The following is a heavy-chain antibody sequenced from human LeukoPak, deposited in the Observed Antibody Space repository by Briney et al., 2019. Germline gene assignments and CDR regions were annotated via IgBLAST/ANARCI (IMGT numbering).Heavy chain of an antibody. CDR3: ARGRVGASQKFDY. CDR2: INPNSGGT. V-gene: IGHV1-2*02. CDR1: GYTFTGYY. J-gene: IGHJ4*02. Sequence: ASVKVSCKASGYTFTGYYMHWVRQAPGQGLEWMGWINPNSGGTNYAQKLRGRVTMTRDTSISTAYMELSRLRCDDTAVYYCARGRVGASQKFDYWGQGTLVTVSS. D-gene: IGHD1-26*01.